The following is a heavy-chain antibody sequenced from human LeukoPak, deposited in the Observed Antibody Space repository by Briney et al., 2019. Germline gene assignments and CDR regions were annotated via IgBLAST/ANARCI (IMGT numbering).Heavy chain of an antibody. V-gene: IGHV3-23*01. CDR3: AKKWLLYGYFDY. CDR2: ISGGGDST. Sequence: GGSLRLSCAVSGFTVRTYAMSWGRQAPWKGLEWVSVISGGGDSTYYADSVKGRFTISRDNSKNTLYLQMNSLRAEDTAVYYCAKKWLLYGYFDYWGQGTLVTVSS. D-gene: IGHD5-12*01. J-gene: IGHJ4*02. CDR1: GFTVRTYA.